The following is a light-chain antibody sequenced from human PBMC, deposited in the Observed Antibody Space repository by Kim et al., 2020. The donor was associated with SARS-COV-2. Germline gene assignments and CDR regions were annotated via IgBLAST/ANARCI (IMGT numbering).Light chain of an antibody. CDR3: CSYTNNVFARTIYL. CDR1: SNDIGHYNY. Sequence: QSALTQPASVSGSPGQSITISCTGTSNDIGHYNYVSWFQQQPGKAPKLIIYDVNKWPSGISSRFSGSKSGNTASLTISGLQTEDEADYYCCSYTNNVFARTIYLFGAGTKVTVL. V-gene: IGLV2-14*01. J-gene: IGLJ1*01. CDR2: DVN.